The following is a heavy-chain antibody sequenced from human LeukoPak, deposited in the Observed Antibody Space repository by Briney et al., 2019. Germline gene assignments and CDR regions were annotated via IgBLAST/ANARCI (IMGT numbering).Heavy chain of an antibody. CDR2: MNPNSGNT. CDR1: GYTFTTYD. Sequence: GASVKVSCKASGYTFTTYDLNWVRQATGQGLEWMGWMNPNSGNTGYAQKFQGRVTMIRNISITTAYMELSNLTSEDTAVYYCARRIRGAPTDYWGQGTLVTVFS. J-gene: IGHJ4*02. CDR3: ARRIRGAPTDY. V-gene: IGHV1-8*01. D-gene: IGHD3-10*01.